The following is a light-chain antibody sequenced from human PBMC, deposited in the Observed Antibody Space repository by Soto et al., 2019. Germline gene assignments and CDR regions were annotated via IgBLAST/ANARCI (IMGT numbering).Light chain of an antibody. J-gene: IGKJ1*01. V-gene: IGKV1-5*03. CDR2: KAS. CDR3: QQYDSPPWT. CDR1: QSISSW. Sequence: DIQMTQSPSTLSASVGDRGTITCRASQSISSWLAWYQQKPGKAPKLLIYKASTLDSGVPSRFSGSGSGTEFTLSISSLQPDDFATYHCQQYDSPPWTFGQGTKV.